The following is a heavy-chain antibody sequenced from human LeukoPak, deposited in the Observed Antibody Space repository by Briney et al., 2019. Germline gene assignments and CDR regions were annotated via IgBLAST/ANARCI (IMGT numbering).Heavy chain of an antibody. CDR3: PRVDSTGWDAAFDY. J-gene: IGHJ4*02. CDR1: GFTFRIYA. CDR2: ISDEGGST. V-gene: IGHV3-64*01. Sequence: GGSLRLSCAASGFTFRIYAMHWVRQAPGKGLEYVAAISDEGGSTYYANSVKGRFTISRDNSKNTLYLQMGSLRPDDMAVYFCPRVDSTGWDAAFDYWGQGTLVTVSS. D-gene: IGHD6-19*01.